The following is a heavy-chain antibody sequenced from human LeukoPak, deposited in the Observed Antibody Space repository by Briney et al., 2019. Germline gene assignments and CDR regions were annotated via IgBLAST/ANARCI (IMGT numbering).Heavy chain of an antibody. Sequence: GGSLRLSCAASGFTFSNYAMTWVRQAPGKGLEWVSVISGSGDITYYADSVKGRSTISRDNSKNTLYLQMNSLRAEDTAVYYCAREIGDFDYWGRGTLVTVSS. V-gene: IGHV3-23*01. CDR3: AREIGDFDY. CDR2: ISGSGDIT. CDR1: GFTFSNYA. D-gene: IGHD1-26*01. J-gene: IGHJ4*02.